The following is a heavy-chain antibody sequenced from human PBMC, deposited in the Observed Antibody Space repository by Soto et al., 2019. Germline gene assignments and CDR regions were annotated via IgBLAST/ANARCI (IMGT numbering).Heavy chain of an antibody. CDR3: ARDGNDYNSRAFDI. J-gene: IGHJ3*02. V-gene: IGHV3-23*01. CDR2: ISGIGGST. D-gene: IGHD3-10*01. Sequence: GGSLRLSCASSGFTFTDYALSWVRQAPGKGLEWVATISGIGGSTYLADSVKGRLSISRDNSKNSLYLQMNSLRAEDTATYYCARDGNDYNSRAFDIWGQGTMVTVS. CDR1: GFTFTDYA.